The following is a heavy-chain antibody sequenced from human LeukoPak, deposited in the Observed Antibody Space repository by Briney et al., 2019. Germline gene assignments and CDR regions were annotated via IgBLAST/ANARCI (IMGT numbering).Heavy chain of an antibody. CDR2: ISSSSSTI. V-gene: IGHV3-48*01. D-gene: IGHD3-22*01. CDR1: GFTFSSYS. Sequence: GGSLRLSCAASGFTFSSYSMNWVRQAPGKGLEWVSYISSSSSTIYYADSVKGRFTISRDNAKNSLYLQMNSLRAEDTAVYYCGRDNPPNYYDSSGPLWGQGTLVTVSS. CDR3: GRDNPPNYYDSSGPL. J-gene: IGHJ4*02.